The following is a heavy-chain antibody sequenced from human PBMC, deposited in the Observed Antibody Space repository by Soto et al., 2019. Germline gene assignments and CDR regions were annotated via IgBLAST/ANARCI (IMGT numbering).Heavy chain of an antibody. J-gene: IGHJ6*02. CDR1: GFPFDDYT. Sequence: GGSLRLSCAASGFPFDDYTMHWVRQAPGKGLEWVSLISWDGGSTYYAASVKGRFIISRDNSKSSLYLQMNSLRTEDTALYYCAKDSAAVTGAYYYYGMDVWGQGTTVTVSS. CDR2: ISWDGGST. V-gene: IGHV3-43*01. CDR3: AKDSAAVTGAYYYYGMDV. D-gene: IGHD6-19*01.